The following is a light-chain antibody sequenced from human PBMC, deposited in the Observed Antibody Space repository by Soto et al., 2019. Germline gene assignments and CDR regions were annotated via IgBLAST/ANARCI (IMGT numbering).Light chain of an antibody. Sequence: QSVLTQPPSASGSPGQSVTISCTGTNSDVGGYNYVSWYQQHPGKAPKLMIYEVDKRPSGVPDRFSGSKSGNTAFLTVSGLQAEDEADYYCSSYGGSNNYVFGTGTKLTVL. V-gene: IGLV2-8*01. CDR2: EVD. J-gene: IGLJ1*01. CDR1: NSDVGGYNY. CDR3: SSYGGSNNYV.